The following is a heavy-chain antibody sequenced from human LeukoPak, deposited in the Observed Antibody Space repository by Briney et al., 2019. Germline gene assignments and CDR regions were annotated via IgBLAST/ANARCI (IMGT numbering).Heavy chain of an antibody. CDR1: GFNFTSYA. V-gene: IGHV3-23*01. J-gene: IGHJ4*02. Sequence: GGSLRLSCAASGFNFTSYAMRWVRQAPGKGVEWVSAIITVGGSTYYPHSVKGRFTISRDNSKNTLSLQLNSLRAEDTAVYYCANARVMIPFFYYCGQGTLVTVSS. CDR2: IITVGGST. D-gene: IGHD3-22*01. CDR3: ANARVMIPFFYY.